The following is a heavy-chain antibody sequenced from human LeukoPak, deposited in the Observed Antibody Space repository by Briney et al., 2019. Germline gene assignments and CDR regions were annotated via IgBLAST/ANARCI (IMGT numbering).Heavy chain of an antibody. CDR3: ASLLTPYHGSGGGGMDV. CDR2: ISGDGSLT. V-gene: IGHV3-74*01. CDR1: GFTFSTHW. Sequence: GGSLRLSCAASGFTFSTHWMYWVRQAPGKEFVWVSRISGDGSLTSYADSVRGRFTISRDNAKETLYLQMTSLRVEDTAVYSCASLLTPYHGSGGGGMDVWGQWPTFTVSS. D-gene: IGHD3-10*01. J-gene: IGHJ6*02.